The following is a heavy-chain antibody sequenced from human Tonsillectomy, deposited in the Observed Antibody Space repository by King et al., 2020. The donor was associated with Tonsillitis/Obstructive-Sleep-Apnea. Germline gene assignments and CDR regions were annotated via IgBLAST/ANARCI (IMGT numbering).Heavy chain of an antibody. J-gene: IGHJ5*02. D-gene: IGHD1-1*01. CDR2: MYHSGST. CDR1: GGSISSYY. CDR3: ARRLATGTPENWFDP. Sequence: QLQESGPGLVRPSETLSLICTVSGGSISSYYWSWIRQPPGKGLEWIGCMYHSGSTNYNPSLKSRLTLSTDTSKNQLSLKLSSVTAADTAVYYCARRLATGTPENWFDPWGQGTLVTVSS. V-gene: IGHV4-59*08.